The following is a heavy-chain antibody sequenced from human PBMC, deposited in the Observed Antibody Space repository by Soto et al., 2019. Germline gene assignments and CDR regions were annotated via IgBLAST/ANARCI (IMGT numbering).Heavy chain of an antibody. V-gene: IGHV3-49*03. D-gene: IGHD3-16*02. Sequence: GGSLRLSCTASGFTFGDYAMSWFRQAPGKGLEWVGFIRSKAYGGTTEYAASVKGRFTISRDDSKSIAYLQMNSLKTEDTAVYYCTRILAWGSYRSFDYWGQGTLVTVSS. J-gene: IGHJ4*02. CDR1: GFTFGDYA. CDR2: IRSKAYGGTT. CDR3: TRILAWGSYRSFDY.